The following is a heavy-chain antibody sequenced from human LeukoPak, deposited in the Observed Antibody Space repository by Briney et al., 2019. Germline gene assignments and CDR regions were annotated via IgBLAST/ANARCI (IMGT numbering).Heavy chain of an antibody. J-gene: IGHJ4*02. D-gene: IGHD3-10*01. Sequence: GGSLRLFCAASGFTFSTYWMSWVRQPPGMGLEWVANINQDGSEKYYVDSVKGRFTISRDNAKNSVNLQMNSLRAEDTAVYYCAIDSWELRGYWGQGTLVTVSS. V-gene: IGHV3-7*01. CDR3: AIDSWELRGY. CDR2: INQDGSEK. CDR1: GFTFSTYW.